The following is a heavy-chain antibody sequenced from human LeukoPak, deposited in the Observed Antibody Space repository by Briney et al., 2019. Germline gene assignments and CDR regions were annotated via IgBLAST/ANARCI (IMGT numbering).Heavy chain of an antibody. CDR1: GFTFSSYA. J-gene: IGHJ5*02. Sequence: TGGSLRLSCAASGFTFSSYAMHWVRQAPGKGLEWVAVISYDGSNKYYADSVKGRFTISRDNSKNTLYLQMNSLRAEDTAVYYCAREIILTSNWFDPWGQGTLVTVSS. CDR2: ISYDGSNK. CDR3: AREIILTSNWFDP. D-gene: IGHD3-9*01. V-gene: IGHV3-30-3*01.